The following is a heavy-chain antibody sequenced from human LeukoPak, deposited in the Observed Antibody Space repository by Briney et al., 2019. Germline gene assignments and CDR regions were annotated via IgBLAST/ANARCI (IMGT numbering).Heavy chain of an antibody. V-gene: IGHV3-64*04. CDR2: ITSNGGST. CDR3: AKGNWRYFDY. CDR1: GFTFSSYA. Sequence: GGSLRLSCSASGFTFSSYAMHWVRQAPGKGLEYVSAITSNGGSTYYADSVKGRFTISRDNSKNTLYLQMNSLGADDTAVYYCAKGNWRYFDYWGQGTLVTVSS. J-gene: IGHJ4*02. D-gene: IGHD1-1*01.